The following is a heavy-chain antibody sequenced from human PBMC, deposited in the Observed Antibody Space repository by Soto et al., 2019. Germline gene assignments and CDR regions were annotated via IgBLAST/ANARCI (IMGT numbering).Heavy chain of an antibody. CDR2: TYYRSKWYN. CDR1: GDSVSSNSAA. CDR3: ARDPGGITMVRGVIITRDYYGMDV. V-gene: IGHV6-1*01. Sequence: SQTLSLTCAISGDSVSSNSAAWNWIRQSPSRGLEWLGRTYYRSKWYNDYAVSVKSRITINPDTSKNQFSLQPNSVTPEDTAVYYCARDPGGITMVRGVIITRDYYGMDVWGQGTTVTVSS. D-gene: IGHD3-10*01. J-gene: IGHJ6*02.